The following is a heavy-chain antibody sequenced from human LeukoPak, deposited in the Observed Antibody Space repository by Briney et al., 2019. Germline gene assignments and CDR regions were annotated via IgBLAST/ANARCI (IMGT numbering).Heavy chain of an antibody. CDR2: IYNSGGT. V-gene: IGHV4-39*07. D-gene: IGHD6-13*01. J-gene: IGHJ4*02. CDR3: ASRRQQLPFDY. Sequence: PSETLSLTCTVSGDSISSSPYYWGWIRQPPGRGLEWIGNIYNSGGTYYNPSLKSRVTILVDTSKNQFSLKLNSVTAADTAVYYCASRRQQLPFDYWGQGTLVTVSS. CDR1: GDSISSSPYY.